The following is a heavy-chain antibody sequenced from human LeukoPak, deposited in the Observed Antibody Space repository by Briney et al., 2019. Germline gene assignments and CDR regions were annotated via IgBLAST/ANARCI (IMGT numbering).Heavy chain of an antibody. V-gene: IGHV4-34*01. Sequence: SETLSLTCAVYGGSFSGYYWSWIRQPPGKGLEWIGEINHSGSTNYNPSLKSRVTISVDTSKYQFSLKLSSVTAADTAVYYCARGLWGSGWNYFDYWGQGTLVTVSS. CDR1: GGSFSGYY. D-gene: IGHD6-19*01. CDR3: ARGLWGSGWNYFDY. CDR2: INHSGST. J-gene: IGHJ4*02.